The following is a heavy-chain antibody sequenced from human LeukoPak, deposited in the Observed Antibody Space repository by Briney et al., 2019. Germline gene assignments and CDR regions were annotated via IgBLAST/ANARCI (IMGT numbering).Heavy chain of an antibody. CDR3: ARGSNYNGGSFDY. V-gene: IGHV3-33*01. CDR2: IWYDGSNK. Sequence: PGGSLRLSCAPSGFTFSSYGMHWVRQAPGKGLEWVALIWYDGSNKHYADSVKGRFTISRDNSKNTLYLQMNSLRAEDTSLYYCARGSNYNGGSFDYWGQGTLVTVSS. CDR1: GFTFSSYG. J-gene: IGHJ4*02. D-gene: IGHD4-11*01.